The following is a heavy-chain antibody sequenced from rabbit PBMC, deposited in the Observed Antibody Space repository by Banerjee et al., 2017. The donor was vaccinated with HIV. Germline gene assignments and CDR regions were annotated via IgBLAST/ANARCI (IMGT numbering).Heavy chain of an antibody. CDR2: VYGGSSGST. CDR3: ARDPTADSGLYLNL. CDR1: GFSFSSSYY. J-gene: IGHJ4*01. Sequence: QEQLVESGGGLVQPEGSLTLTCTASGFSFSSSYYMCWVRQAPGKGLELIACVYGGSSGSTYYASWAKGRFTISKTSSTTVTLQMTSLTAADTATYFCARDPTADSGLYLNLWGPGTLVTVS. V-gene: IGHV1S45*01. D-gene: IGHD4-2*01.